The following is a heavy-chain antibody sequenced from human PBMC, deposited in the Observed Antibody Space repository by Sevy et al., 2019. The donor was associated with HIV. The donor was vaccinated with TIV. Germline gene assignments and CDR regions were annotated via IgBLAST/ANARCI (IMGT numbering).Heavy chain of an antibody. Sequence: GGSLRLSCAASGFTFSSYNMNWVRQAPGKGLEWVSFVFSSNSYIYYGDSVNGRFTISRDNAKNSLYQQMNSLRAEDTAVYYCARDKSILEGRYGMDVWGQGTTVTVSS. D-gene: IGHD3-3*01. CDR1: GFTFSSYN. CDR2: VFSSNSYI. CDR3: ARDKSILEGRYGMDV. J-gene: IGHJ6*02. V-gene: IGHV3-21*01.